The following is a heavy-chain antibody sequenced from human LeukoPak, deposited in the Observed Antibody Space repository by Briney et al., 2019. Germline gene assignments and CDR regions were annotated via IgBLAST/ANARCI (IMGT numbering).Heavy chain of an antibody. D-gene: IGHD2-21*02. J-gene: IGHJ4*02. CDR2: IYYSGST. V-gene: IGHV4-59*01. CDR1: GGSISSYY. CDR3: ASSALAYCGGDCYPLLN. Sequence: ASETLSLTCTVSGGSISSYYWSWIRQPPGKGLEWIGYIYYSGSTNYNPSLKSRVTISVDTSKNQFSLKLSSVTAADTAVYYCASSALAYCGGDCYPLLNWGQGTLVTVSS.